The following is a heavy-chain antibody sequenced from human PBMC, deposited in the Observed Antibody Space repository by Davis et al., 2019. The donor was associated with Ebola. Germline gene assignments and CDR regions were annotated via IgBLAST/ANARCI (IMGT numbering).Heavy chain of an antibody. Sequence: SETLSLTCSVSGGSMSSGTYYWGWVRQPPGKGLEWIGSIYYNGRTYYRTSLEGRVTILLDTSKNQFSLKLRSVTAADTAVYFCARLSGLFSSSSRALYFDLWGRGTLVSVSS. CDR2: IYYNGRT. V-gene: IGHV4-39*07. D-gene: IGHD6-6*01. J-gene: IGHJ2*01. CDR3: ARLSGLFSSSSRALYFDL. CDR1: GGSMSSGTYY.